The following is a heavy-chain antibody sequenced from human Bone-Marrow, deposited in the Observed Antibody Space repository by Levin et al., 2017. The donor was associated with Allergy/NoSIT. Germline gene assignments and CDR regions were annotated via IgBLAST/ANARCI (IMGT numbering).Heavy chain of an antibody. J-gene: IGHJ3*02. CDR1: GFTFSDYY. CDR3: ARYPVVPADPSWAFDI. Sequence: GESLKISCAASGFTFSDYYMSWIRQAPGKGLEWVSYISSSSSYTNYADSVKGRFTISRDNAKNSLYLQMNSLRAEDTAVYYCARYPVVPADPSWAFDIWGQGTMVTVSS. D-gene: IGHD2-2*01. V-gene: IGHV3-11*03. CDR2: ISSSSSYT.